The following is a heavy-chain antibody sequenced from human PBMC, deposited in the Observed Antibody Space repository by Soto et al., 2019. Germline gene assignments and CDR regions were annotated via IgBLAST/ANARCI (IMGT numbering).Heavy chain of an antibody. D-gene: IGHD6-13*01. CDR1: GYTFTGYY. CDR3: ARVAVGTSYSSRYYDY. CDR2: INPNSGGT. J-gene: IGHJ4*02. Sequence: EASVKVSCKASGYTFTGYYMHWVRQAPGQGLEWMGWINPNSGGTNYAQKFQGWVTMTRDTSISTAYMELSRLRSDDTAVYYCARVAVGTSYSSRYYDYWGQGTLVTVSS. V-gene: IGHV1-2*04.